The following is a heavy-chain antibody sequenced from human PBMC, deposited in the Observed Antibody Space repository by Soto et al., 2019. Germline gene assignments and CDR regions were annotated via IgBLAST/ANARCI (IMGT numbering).Heavy chain of an antibody. V-gene: IGHV3-30*18. CDR3: PKRLLRGTTLSVLDY. CDR1: GFTFSSFG. D-gene: IGHD4-17*01. Sequence: GGSLRLSCAASGFTFSSFGMHWVRQAPGKGLEWVALLSYDGSKEYYADSVKGRFSVSRDNSKNTLYLQMNSLRVEDTAVYFCPKRLLRGTTLSVLDYWGRGTLVTVSS. CDR2: LSYDGSKE. J-gene: IGHJ4*02.